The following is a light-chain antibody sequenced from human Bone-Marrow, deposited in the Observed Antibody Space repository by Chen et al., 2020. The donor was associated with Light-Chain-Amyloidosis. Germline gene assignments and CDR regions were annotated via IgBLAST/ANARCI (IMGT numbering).Light chain of an antibody. CDR3: QSADSSGTYEVI. CDR2: RDT. V-gene: IGLV3-25*03. J-gene: IGLJ2*01. CDR1: DLPTKY. Sequence: SYELTQPPSVSVSPGQTARITCSGDDLPTKYAYWYQQKPGQAPVLVILRDTERPSGISDRFSGYSSGTTATLTISGVQAEDEADYHCQSADSSGTYEVIFGGGTKLTVL.